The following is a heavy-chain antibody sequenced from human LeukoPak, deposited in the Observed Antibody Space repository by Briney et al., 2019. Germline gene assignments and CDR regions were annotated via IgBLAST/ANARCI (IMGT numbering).Heavy chain of an antibody. CDR2: VIPIFGTA. Sequence: ASVKVSCKASGGTFSSYAISWVRQAPGQGLEWMGGVIPIFGTANYAQRFQGRVTITADESTSTAYMELSSLRSEDTAVYYCATAEKLLWFGESFDYWGQGTLVTVSS. V-gene: IGHV1-69*13. CDR1: GGTFSSYA. D-gene: IGHD3-10*01. CDR3: ATAEKLLWFGESFDY. J-gene: IGHJ4*02.